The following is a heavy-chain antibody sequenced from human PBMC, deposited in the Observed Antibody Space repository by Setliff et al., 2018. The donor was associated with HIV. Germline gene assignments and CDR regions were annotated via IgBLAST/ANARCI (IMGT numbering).Heavy chain of an antibody. V-gene: IGHV3-48*03. CDR3: AQGLL. J-gene: IGHJ3*01. Sequence: GESLKISCAASGFIFSSYDMHWVRQAPGRGLECISYISYSGNTIYYADSVKGRFTISRDNAKNSLFLQMDSLRAEDTAVYYCAQGLLWGQGTVVTVSS. CDR1: GFIFSSYD. CDR2: ISYSGNTI.